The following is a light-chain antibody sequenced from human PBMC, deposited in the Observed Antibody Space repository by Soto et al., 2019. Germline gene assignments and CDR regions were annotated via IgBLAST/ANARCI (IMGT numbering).Light chain of an antibody. CDR3: QQYYSTPRRT. J-gene: IGKJ2*01. CDR2: WAS. CDR1: QSVLYSSNNKNY. Sequence: DIVMTQSPDSLAVSLVERATINCKSSQSVLYSSNNKNYLAWYQQKPGQPPKLLIYWASTRESGVPDRFSGSGSGTDFTLTISSLQAEDVAVYYCQQYYSTPRRTFGQGTKLEIK. V-gene: IGKV4-1*01.